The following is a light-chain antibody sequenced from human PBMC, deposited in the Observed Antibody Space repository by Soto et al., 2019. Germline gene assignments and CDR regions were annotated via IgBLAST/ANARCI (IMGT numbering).Light chain of an antibody. J-gene: IGKJ4*01. V-gene: IGKV1-39*01. Sequence: IQMTQSPSSLSASVGDRVTVTCRASQRISNSLNWYQQKPGQAPVLLIYSTSSLHSGVPSRFSGSGSGTDFTLTISSLQPEDFATYFCQQSYRAPLTFGGGTKVEI. CDR3: QQSYRAPLT. CDR2: STS. CDR1: QRISNS.